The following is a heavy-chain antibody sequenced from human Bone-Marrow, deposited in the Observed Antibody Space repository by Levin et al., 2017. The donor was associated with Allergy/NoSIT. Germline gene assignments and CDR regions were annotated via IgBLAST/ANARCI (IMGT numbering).Heavy chain of an antibody. CDR3: VKGDSSSLYYFDY. J-gene: IGHJ4*02. V-gene: IGHV3-23*01. D-gene: IGHD6-6*01. CDR2: ITGSGGSA. CDR1: GFTFSGYA. Sequence: GGSLRLSCAASGFTFSGYAMSWVRQAPGKGLEWVSGITGSGGSAYHAESVKGRFTISRDNSKNTLYLQMNSLRAEDTAVYYCVKGDSSSLYYFDYWGQGTLVTVSS.